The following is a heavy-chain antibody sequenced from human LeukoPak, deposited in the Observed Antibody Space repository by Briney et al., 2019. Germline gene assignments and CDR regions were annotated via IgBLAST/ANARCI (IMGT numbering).Heavy chain of an antibody. V-gene: IGHV4-30-4*01. CDR3: ARDTYDILTGYYYFDY. CDR1: GGSISSGDYY. J-gene: IGHJ4*02. CDR2: IYYSGST. Sequence: PSQTLSLTCTVSGGSISSGDYYWSWIRQPPGKGLEWIGYIYYSGSTYYNPFLKSRVTISVDTSKNQFSLKLSSVTAADTAVYYCARDTYDILTGYYYFDYWGQGTLVTVSS. D-gene: IGHD3-9*01.